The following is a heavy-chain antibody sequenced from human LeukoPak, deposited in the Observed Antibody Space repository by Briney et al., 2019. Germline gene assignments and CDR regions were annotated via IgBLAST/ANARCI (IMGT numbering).Heavy chain of an antibody. V-gene: IGHV3-21*01. D-gene: IGHD3-10*01. CDR1: GFTFSSYS. J-gene: IGHJ4*02. Sequence: PGGSLTLSCAASGFTFSSYSMNWLRQAPGKGLEWVSSISSSSRYIYYTDSVKGRFTIYRHNAKNSLYLEMNSLRAEDTAVYYCARGFQYYYGSGSYWGQGTLVTVSS. CDR2: ISSSSRYI. CDR3: ARGFQYYYGSGSY.